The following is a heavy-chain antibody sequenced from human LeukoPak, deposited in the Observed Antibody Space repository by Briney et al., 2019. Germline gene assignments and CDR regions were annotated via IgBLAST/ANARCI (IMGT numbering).Heavy chain of an antibody. D-gene: IGHD2-21*02. V-gene: IGHV3-74*03. J-gene: IGHJ4*02. CDR3: AKWGCSGSDCYPFDY. Sequence: GGSLRLSCAGSGFNFTGYWMHWVRQAPGKGLEWISRLYSDGRSLTYADSVMGRFTISRDNAKNMLYLQMNSLRAEDTAVYYCAKWGCSGSDCYPFDYWGQGTLVTVSS. CDR1: GFNFTGYW. CDR2: LYSDGRSL.